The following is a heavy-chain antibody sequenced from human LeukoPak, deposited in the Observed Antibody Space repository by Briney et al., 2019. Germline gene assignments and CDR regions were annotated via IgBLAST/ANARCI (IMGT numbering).Heavy chain of an antibody. CDR2: IYYSGST. V-gene: IGHV4-31*03. CDR3: ARALSTETGYFDY. J-gene: IGHJ4*02. Sequence: PSETLSLTCTVSGGSISSGGYYWSWIRQHPGKGLEWIGYIYYSGSTNYNPSLQSRVIISVGTSKNQFSLKLSSVTAADTAVYYCARALSTETGYFDYWGQGTLVTVSS. D-gene: IGHD2/OR15-2a*01. CDR1: GGSISSGGYY.